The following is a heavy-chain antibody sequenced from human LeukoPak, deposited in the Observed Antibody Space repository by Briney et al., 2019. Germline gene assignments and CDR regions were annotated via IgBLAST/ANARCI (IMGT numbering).Heavy chain of an antibody. J-gene: IGHJ4*02. Sequence: SETLSLTCTVSGGSTSSYYWSWIRQPPGKGLEWIGNISYSGSTNYNPSLKSRVTISVDTSKNQFSLKLSSVSTADTAVYYCARDGLRYAADYWGQGTLVTVSS. D-gene: IGHD5-12*01. CDR2: ISYSGST. CDR3: ARDGLRYAADY. CDR1: GGSTSSYY. V-gene: IGHV4-59*01.